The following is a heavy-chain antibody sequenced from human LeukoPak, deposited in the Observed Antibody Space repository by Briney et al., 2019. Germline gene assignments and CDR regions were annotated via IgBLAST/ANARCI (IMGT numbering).Heavy chain of an antibody. J-gene: IGHJ3*02. CDR2: IYPGDSDT. V-gene: IGHV5-51*01. Sequence: GESLKISCKGSGYSFTSYWIGWVRQMPGKGLEWMGIIYPGDSDTRYSPSFQGQVTISADKSISTAYLQWSTLKSSDTAMYYCTRRQLGIRPGAFDIWGQGTMVAVSS. CDR3: TRRQLGIRPGAFDI. CDR1: GYSFTSYW. D-gene: IGHD7-27*01.